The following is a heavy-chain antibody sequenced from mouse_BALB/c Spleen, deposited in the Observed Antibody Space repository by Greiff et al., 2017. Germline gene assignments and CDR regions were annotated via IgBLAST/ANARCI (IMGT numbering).Heavy chain of an antibody. CDR1: GYSITSDYA. V-gene: IGHV3-2*02. D-gene: IGHD2-1*01. CDR2: ISYSGST. Sequence: EVQRVESGPGLVKPSQSLSLTCTVTGYSITSDYAWNWIRQFPGNKLEWMGYISYSGSTSYNPSLKSRISITRDTSKNQFFLQLNSVNTEDTATYYCARGGNYEGFDVWGAGTTVTVSS. J-gene: IGHJ1*01. CDR3: ARGGNYEGFDV.